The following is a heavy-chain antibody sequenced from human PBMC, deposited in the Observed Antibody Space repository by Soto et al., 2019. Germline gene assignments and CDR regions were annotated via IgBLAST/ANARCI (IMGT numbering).Heavy chain of an antibody. Sequence: EVQLVESGGGVVRPGGSLRLSCAASGFTFDDYGLGWVPQVPGKGLEWVSGINWNGGSTGYADSVKGRFTISRDNAKNSLYLQMNSLRAEDTALYYCARLYSSGWYGPGRYWGQGTLVTVSS. CDR2: INWNGGST. V-gene: IGHV3-20*04. D-gene: IGHD6-19*01. J-gene: IGHJ4*02. CDR3: ARLYSSGWYGPGRY. CDR1: GFTFDDYG.